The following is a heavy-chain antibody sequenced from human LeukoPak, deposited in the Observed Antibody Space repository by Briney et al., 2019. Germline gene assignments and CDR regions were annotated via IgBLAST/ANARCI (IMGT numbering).Heavy chain of an antibody. J-gene: IGHJ6*03. Sequence: SETLSLTCTVSGGSISSYYWSWIRQPPGKGLEWIGYIYTSGSTNYNPSLKSRVTMSVDTSKNQFSLKLSSVTAADTAVYYCAREHYYGSETYYYYYYMDVWGKGTTVTVSS. CDR3: AREHYYGSETYYYYYYMDV. D-gene: IGHD3-10*01. CDR1: GGSISSYY. V-gene: IGHV4-4*08. CDR2: IYTSGST.